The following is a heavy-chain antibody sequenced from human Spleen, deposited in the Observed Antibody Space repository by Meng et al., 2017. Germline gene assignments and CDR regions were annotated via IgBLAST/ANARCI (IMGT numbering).Heavy chain of an antibody. CDR3: SRWAGGREYLDY. V-gene: IGHV4-39*01. CDR2: AYYSGST. Sequence: QLQLQESGPGLVKPSETLSLTCTVSGDSISSRTYCWGWIRQPPGKGLEWIGCAYYSGSTYYDPSLKSRVAVSVDTSKNQFSLILSSVTAADTAVYYCSRWAGGREYLDYWGQGTLVTVSS. CDR1: GDSISSRTYC. J-gene: IGHJ4*02. D-gene: IGHD5-24*01.